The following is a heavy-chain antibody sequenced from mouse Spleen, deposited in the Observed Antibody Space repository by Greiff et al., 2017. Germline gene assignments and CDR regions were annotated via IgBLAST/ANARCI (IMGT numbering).Heavy chain of an antibody. D-gene: IGHD2-13*01. CDR2: IYPGDGDT. Sequence: VQVVESGPELVKPGASVKISCKASGYAFSSSWMNWVKQRPGKGLEWIGRIYPGDGDTNYNGKFKGKATLTADKSSSTAYMQLSSLTSEDSAVYFCARDGDYGFAYWGQGTLVTVSA. J-gene: IGHJ3*01. V-gene: IGHV1-82*01. CDR3: ARDGDYGFAY. CDR1: GYAFSSSW.